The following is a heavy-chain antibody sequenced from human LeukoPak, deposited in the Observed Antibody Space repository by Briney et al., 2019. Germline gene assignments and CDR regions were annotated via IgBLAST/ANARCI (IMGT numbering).Heavy chain of an antibody. J-gene: IGHJ4*02. V-gene: IGHV3-7*01. Sequence: GGSLRLSCAASRFTFSSYWMSWVRQAPGKGLEWVANIKQDGSEKYYVDSVKGRFTISRNNAKNSLYLQMNSLRAEDTAVCYCAREQIAVAGTLDYWGQGTLVTVSS. CDR2: IKQDGSEK. D-gene: IGHD6-19*01. CDR1: RFTFSSYW. CDR3: AREQIAVAGTLDY.